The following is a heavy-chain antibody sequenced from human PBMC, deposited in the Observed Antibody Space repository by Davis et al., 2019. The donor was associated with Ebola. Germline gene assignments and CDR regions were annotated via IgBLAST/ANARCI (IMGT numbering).Heavy chain of an antibody. J-gene: IGHJ4*02. Sequence: SETLSLTCAVSGGSISSYYWSWIRQPPGKGLEWIGYIYYSESTNYNPSLKSRVTVSVDTSKNQFSLKLSSVTAADTAVYYCARTNSSGWYSLIDYWGQGTLVTVSS. D-gene: IGHD6-19*01. CDR2: IYYSEST. V-gene: IGHV4-59*12. CDR1: GGSISSYY. CDR3: ARTNSSGWYSLIDY.